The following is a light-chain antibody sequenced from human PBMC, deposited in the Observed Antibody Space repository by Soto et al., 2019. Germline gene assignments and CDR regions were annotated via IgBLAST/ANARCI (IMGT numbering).Light chain of an antibody. V-gene: IGLV2-14*01. CDR3: SSYTSSTSYV. CDR1: SSDVGGYDY. Sequence: QSALTQPASVSGSPGQSITISCTGTSSDVGGYDYVSWYQQHPGKAPKLMIYDVTNRPSGVSNRFSGSKSGNTASLTISGLQAEDEASYYCSSYTSSTSYVFETGTKVTVL. J-gene: IGLJ1*01. CDR2: DVT.